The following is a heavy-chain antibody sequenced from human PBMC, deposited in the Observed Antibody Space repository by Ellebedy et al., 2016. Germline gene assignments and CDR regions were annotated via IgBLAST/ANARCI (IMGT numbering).Heavy chain of an antibody. J-gene: IGHJ4*02. CDR1: GYTFTSYG. D-gene: IGHD5-18*01. V-gene: IGHV1-18*01. CDR3: ARAGQLWLYDGDYFDY. Sequence: ASVKVSCKASGYTFTSYGISWVRQAPGQGLEWMGWISAYNGNTNYAQKLQGRVTMTTDTSTSTAYMELRSLRSDDTAVYYCARAGQLWLYDGDYFDYWGQGTLVTVSS. CDR2: ISAYNGNT.